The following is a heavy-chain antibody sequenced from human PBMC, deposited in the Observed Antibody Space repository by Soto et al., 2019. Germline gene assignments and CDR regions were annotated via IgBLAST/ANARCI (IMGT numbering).Heavy chain of an antibody. J-gene: IGHJ6*02. CDR2: IWYDGSNK. D-gene: IGHD3-22*01. Sequence: GSLRLSCAASGFTFSSYGMHWVRQAPGKGLEWVAVIWYDGSNKYYADSVKGRFTISRDNSKNTLYLQMNSLRAEDTAVYYCARGHYDSSGYYYGLYYYYGMDVWGQGT. V-gene: IGHV3-33*01. CDR1: GFTFSSYG. CDR3: ARGHYDSSGYYYGLYYYYGMDV.